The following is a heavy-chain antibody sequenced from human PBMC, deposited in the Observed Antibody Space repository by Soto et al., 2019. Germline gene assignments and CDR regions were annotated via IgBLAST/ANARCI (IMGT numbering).Heavy chain of an antibody. CDR2: VSAYDGTS. CDR3: ARDWVIYDSGSGYYYGLDV. D-gene: IGHD3-10*01. CDR1: GYTFTRYG. Sequence: QVQLVQSVAEVKKPGASVKVSCKASGYTFTRYGISWVRQAPGQGLEWIGWVSAYDGTSKNTQKLQGKVIMTTDTSTTTAYMELRSLRSDDTAVYYCARDWVIYDSGSGYYYGLDVWGQGTTVTVSS. J-gene: IGHJ6*02. V-gene: IGHV1-18*01.